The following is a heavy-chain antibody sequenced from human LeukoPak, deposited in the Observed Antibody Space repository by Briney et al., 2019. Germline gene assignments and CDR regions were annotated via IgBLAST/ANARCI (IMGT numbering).Heavy chain of an antibody. Sequence: PGGSRRLSCAASGFTFSSYWMSWVRQAPGKGLEWVANIKQDGSEKYYVDSVKGRFTISRDNAKNSLYLQMNSLRAEDTAVYYCASSGVGYCSGGSCFDDAFDIWGQGTMVTVSS. CDR2: IKQDGSEK. CDR1: GFTFSSYW. J-gene: IGHJ3*02. V-gene: IGHV3-7*01. CDR3: ASSGVGYCSGGSCFDDAFDI. D-gene: IGHD2-15*01.